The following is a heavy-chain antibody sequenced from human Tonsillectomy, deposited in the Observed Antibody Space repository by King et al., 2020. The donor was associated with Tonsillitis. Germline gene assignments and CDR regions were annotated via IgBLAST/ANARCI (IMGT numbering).Heavy chain of an antibody. Sequence: VQLVESGGGLVQPGGSLRLSCAASGFTFSSYAMSWVRQAPGKGLEWVSPISGSGGSTYYADSVKGRFTISRDNSKNTLYLQMNSLRAEDTAVYYCAGASQLPITHYYYYAMDVWGQGTTVTVSS. CDR2: ISGSGGST. D-gene: IGHD2-2*01. J-gene: IGHJ6*02. V-gene: IGHV3-23*04. CDR3: AGASQLPITHYYYYAMDV. CDR1: GFTFSSYA.